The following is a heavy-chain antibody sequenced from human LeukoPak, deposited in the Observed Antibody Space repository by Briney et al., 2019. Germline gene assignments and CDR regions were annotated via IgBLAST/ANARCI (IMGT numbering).Heavy chain of an antibody. CDR3: ARGAADSSGYYYVSYDAFDI. CDR1: GYTFTSYY. CDR2: INPSGGST. J-gene: IGHJ3*02. Sequence: VASVKVSCKASGYTFTSYYMHWLRQAPGQGLEWMGIINPSGGSTSYAQKFQGRVTMTRDMSTSTVYMELSSLRSEDTAVYYCARGAADSSGYYYVSYDAFDIWGQGTMVTVSS. D-gene: IGHD3-22*01. V-gene: IGHV1-46*01.